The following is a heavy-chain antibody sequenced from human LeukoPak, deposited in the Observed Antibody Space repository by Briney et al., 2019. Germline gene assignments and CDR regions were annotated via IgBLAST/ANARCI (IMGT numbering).Heavy chain of an antibody. J-gene: IGHJ4*02. CDR2: IYYSGSI. Sequence: SETLSLTCTVSGGSIGSSSYYWGWIRQPPGKGLEWIGSIYYSGSIYYNPSLKSRVTISVDTSKNQFSLKLSSVTAANTAVYYCASLRERSYYARGFDYWGQGTLVTVSS. CDR1: GGSIGSSSYY. CDR3: ASLRERSYYARGFDY. D-gene: IGHD3-3*01. V-gene: IGHV4-39*01.